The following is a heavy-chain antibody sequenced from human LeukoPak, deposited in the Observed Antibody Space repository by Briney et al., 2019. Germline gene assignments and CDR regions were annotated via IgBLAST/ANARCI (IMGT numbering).Heavy chain of an antibody. Sequence: SQTLSLTCAISGDSVFSNSSWNWIRQSPSRGLEWLGRTYYRSKWYNDYAVSVKSRITINPDTSKNQFSLQLNSVTPEDTAVYYCARGSVLRSGWFFDYWGQGTLVTVSS. CDR2: TYYRSKWYN. D-gene: IGHD6-19*01. J-gene: IGHJ4*02. V-gene: IGHV6-1*01. CDR3: ARGSVLRSGWFFDY. CDR1: GDSVFSNSS.